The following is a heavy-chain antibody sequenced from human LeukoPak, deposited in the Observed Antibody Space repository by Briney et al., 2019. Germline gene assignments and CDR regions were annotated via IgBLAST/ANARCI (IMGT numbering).Heavy chain of an antibody. CDR2: IIPIYGTA. J-gene: IGHJ5*02. V-gene: IGHV1-69*13. CDR1: GGTFSNYP. Sequence: GASVKVSCKASGGTFSNYPIIWVRKAPGRGLEWLGGIIPIYGTANYALMFQGRITLTAHESTATAYMELRSLTSDDTAMYFCATHTGGYNYWWFDIWGQGTLVSVSS. CDR3: ATHTGGYNYWWFDI. D-gene: IGHD5-24*01.